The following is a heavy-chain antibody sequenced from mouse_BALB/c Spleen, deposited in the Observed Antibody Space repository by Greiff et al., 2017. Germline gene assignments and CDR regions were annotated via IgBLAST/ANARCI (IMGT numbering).Heavy chain of an antibody. CDR3: ARQGVLYYFDY. CDR1: GFTFSSFG. J-gene: IGHJ2*01. Sequence: EVQGVESGGGLVQPGGSRKLSCAASGFTFSSFGMHWVRQAPEKGLEWVAYISSGSSTIYYADTVKGRFTISRDNPKNTLFLQMTSLRSEDTAMYYCARQGVLYYFDYWGQGTTLTVSS. CDR2: ISSGSSTI. V-gene: IGHV5-17*02.